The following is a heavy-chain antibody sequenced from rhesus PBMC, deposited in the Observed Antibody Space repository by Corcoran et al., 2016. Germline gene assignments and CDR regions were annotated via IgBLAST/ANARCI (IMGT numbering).Heavy chain of an antibody. Sequence: QVQLQESGPAVVKPSETLSVTCAVTGGSISSSYWSWISQAPGKGLEWTGYIYGSGSSTNHHPPLTSRLTLSVDTSTNQLSLKLSSVTAAVTAVYYCASGGRRGFDYWGQGVLVTVSS. V-gene: IGHV4-169*02. J-gene: IGHJ4*01. D-gene: IGHD1-14*01. CDR1: GGSISSSY. CDR2: IYGSGSST. CDR3: ASGGRRGFDY.